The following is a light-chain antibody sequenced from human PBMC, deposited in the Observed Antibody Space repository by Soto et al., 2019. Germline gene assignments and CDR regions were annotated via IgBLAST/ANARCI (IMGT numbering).Light chain of an antibody. Sequence: QSVLTQPPSVSAAPGQKVTISCSGSSSNIGNNYVFWYQQLPGTAPKLLIYDNDGRFSGVPDRFSGSKSGTSATLGITGLQTGDEADYYCGTWDSGLSAVVFGGGTKLTVL. V-gene: IGLV1-51*01. J-gene: IGLJ2*01. CDR1: SSNIGNNY. CDR3: GTWDSGLSAVV. CDR2: DND.